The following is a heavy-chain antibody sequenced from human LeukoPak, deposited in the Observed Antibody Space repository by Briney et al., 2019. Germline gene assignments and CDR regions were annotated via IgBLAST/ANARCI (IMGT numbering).Heavy chain of an antibody. CDR3: ATGGTLRDGYNY. D-gene: IGHD5-24*01. J-gene: IGHJ4*02. CDR2: FDPEDGET. V-gene: IGHV1-24*01. Sequence: GASVRVSCKVSGYTLTELSMHWVRQAPGKGLEWMGGFDPEDGETIYAQKFQGGVTMTEDTSTDTAYMELSSLRSEDTAVYYCATGGTLRDGYNYWGQGTLVTVSS. CDR1: GYTLTELS.